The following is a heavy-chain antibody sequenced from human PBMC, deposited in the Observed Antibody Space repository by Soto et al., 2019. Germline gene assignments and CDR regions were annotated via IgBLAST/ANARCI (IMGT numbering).Heavy chain of an antibody. J-gene: IGHJ4*02. V-gene: IGHV3-74*01. CDR2: VRGDGRDT. Sequence: GGSLRLSCAASGFSLSNFWMHWVRQAPGKGLVWVSRVRGDGRDTNYADSVKGRFTVSRDNAKNTFYLQMNSLRAEDTAVYYCARDLVLGSESCDNCGQGTLVTVSS. CDR1: GFSLSNFW. D-gene: IGHD3-10*01. CDR3: ARDLVLGSESCDN.